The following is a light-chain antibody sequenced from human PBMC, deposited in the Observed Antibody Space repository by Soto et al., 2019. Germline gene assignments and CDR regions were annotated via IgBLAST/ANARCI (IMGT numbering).Light chain of an antibody. CDR2: GAS. Sequence: EIVMTQSPAPLSVSSGERATPSCRASQSVSSDLAWYHQKPGQAPRLLIYGASTRATGIPARFSGSGSGTEFTLTINSLQSEDFAVYYCQQYNNWPRTFGQGTKVDIK. V-gene: IGKV3-15*01. CDR1: QSVSSD. J-gene: IGKJ1*01. CDR3: QQYNNWPRT.